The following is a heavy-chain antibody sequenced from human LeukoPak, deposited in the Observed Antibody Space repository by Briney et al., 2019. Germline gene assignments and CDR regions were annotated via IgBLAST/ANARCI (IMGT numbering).Heavy chain of an antibody. CDR2: ISGSGGDT. J-gene: IGHJ4*02. V-gene: IGHV3-23*01. Sequence: GGSLRLSCAASGFTFSNFLMTWVRQAPGKGPEWVSAISGSGGDTYYADSVKGRFTISRDNSKNTLYLQMNSLRAEDTAVYYCAKGDIAARPLAGWGQGTLVTVSS. CDR1: GFTFSNFL. D-gene: IGHD6-6*01. CDR3: AKGDIAARPLAG.